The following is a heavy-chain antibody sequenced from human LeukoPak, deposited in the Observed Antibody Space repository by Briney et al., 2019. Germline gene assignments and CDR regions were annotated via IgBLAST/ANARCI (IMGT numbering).Heavy chain of an antibody. CDR3: ARHGRHLWVGDAHDYAFDV. CDR1: XXSIFAYY. V-gene: IGHV4-59*08. Sequence: XXCXVSXXSIFAYYWSWIRQPPGKGLEWIGYTHVRWTLRYNPSLRIRPPVSVVTSQTQFSLELPSVPAADSAIYYCARHGRHLWVGDAHDYAFDVWGQGTAVTVSS. J-gene: IGHJ3*01. CDR2: THVRWTL. D-gene: IGHD3-10*01.